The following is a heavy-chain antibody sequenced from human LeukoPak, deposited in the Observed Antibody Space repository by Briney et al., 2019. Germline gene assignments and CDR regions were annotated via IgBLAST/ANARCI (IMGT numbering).Heavy chain of an antibody. D-gene: IGHD2-15*01. CDR3: ARESWDIEGYNWFDP. Sequence: SQTLSLTCAISGDSVSSNSAAWNWIRPSPSRGFEWLGRTYYRSTWYNDYAVSVKSRITINPDTSKNQFSLQLNSVTPEDTAVYYCARESWDIEGYNWFDPWGQGTLVTVSS. J-gene: IGHJ5*02. CDR1: GDSVSSNSAA. V-gene: IGHV6-1*01. CDR2: TYYRSTWYN.